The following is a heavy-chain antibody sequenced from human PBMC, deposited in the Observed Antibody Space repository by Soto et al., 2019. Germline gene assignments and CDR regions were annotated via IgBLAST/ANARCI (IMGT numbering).Heavy chain of an antibody. CDR2: IYSSENT. V-gene: IGHV4-39*01. CDR3: ARHPLDYYDSSGYYYFDY. Sequence: SETLSLTCTVSGDSVSTNSYSWGWIRQSPGKGLEWIGTIYSSENTYYNPSLLSRVTISVDTSKNEFSLRLSSVTAADTAVYYCARHPLDYYDSSGYYYFDYWGQGTLVTVSS. CDR1: GDSVSTNSYS. D-gene: IGHD3-22*01. J-gene: IGHJ4*02.